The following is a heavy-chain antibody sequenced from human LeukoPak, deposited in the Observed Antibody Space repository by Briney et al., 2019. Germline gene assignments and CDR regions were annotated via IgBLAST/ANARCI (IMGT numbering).Heavy chain of an antibody. V-gene: IGHV1-2*02. CDR3: ARVVSLIVVVPAAFVLDP. CDR2: INPNSGGT. CDR1: GYTFTGYY. J-gene: IGHJ5*02. Sequence: ASVKVSCKASGYTFTGYYMHWVRQAPGQGLGWMGWINPNSGGTNYAQKFQGRVTMTRDTSISTAYMELSRLRSDDTAVYYCARVVSLIVVVPAAFVLDPWGQGTLVTVSS. D-gene: IGHD2-2*01.